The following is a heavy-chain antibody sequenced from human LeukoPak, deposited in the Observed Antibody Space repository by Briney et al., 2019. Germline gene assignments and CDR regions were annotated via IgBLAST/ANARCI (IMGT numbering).Heavy chain of an antibody. CDR3: ARGYSYGSLMATKSYFDY. J-gene: IGHJ4*02. CDR2: IYSGGST. V-gene: IGHV3-53*01. D-gene: IGHD5-18*01. CDR1: GFTDY. Sequence: PGGSLRLSCAASGFTDYMTWVRQAPGKGLEWVSVIYSGGSTYYAASVKGRFSVSRDNSKNTVYLQMHSLRAEDTAVYYCARGYSYGSLMATKSYFDYWGQGTLVTVSS.